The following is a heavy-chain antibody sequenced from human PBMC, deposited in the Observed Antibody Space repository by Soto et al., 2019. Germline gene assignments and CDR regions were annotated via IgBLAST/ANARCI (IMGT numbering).Heavy chain of an antibody. CDR2: IYNSGST. V-gene: IGHV4-59*01. Sequence: SETLSLTCTVSGGSISDYYWSWIRQTPGKGLEWIGYIYNSGSTNYNDSLKSRVTISIDTSKNQFSLKLSSVTAADTAVYYCARESGNNYGRDFQYWGQGILVTVPQ. D-gene: IGHD5-18*01. CDR3: ARESGNNYGRDFQY. CDR1: GGSISDYY. J-gene: IGHJ1*01.